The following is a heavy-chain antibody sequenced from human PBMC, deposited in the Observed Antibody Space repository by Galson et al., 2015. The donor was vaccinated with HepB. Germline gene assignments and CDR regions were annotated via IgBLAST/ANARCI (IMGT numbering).Heavy chain of an antibody. V-gene: IGHV3-30-3*01. CDR1: GSSFNKFP. J-gene: IGHJ2*01. Sequence: SLRLSCAASGSSFNKFPMHWVRQAPGKGLEWVAVISYTGSYIDYADFGRGRFTISSDNSKNALYLQMNSLRVEDTALYYCVRPRGAGAGDYQNWYFDLWGRGTLVTVSS. CDR3: VRPRGAGAGDYQNWYFDL. CDR2: ISYTGSYI. D-gene: IGHD4-17*01.